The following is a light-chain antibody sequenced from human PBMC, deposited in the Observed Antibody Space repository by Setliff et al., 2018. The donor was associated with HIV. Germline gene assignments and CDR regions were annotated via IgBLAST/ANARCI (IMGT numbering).Light chain of an antibody. CDR3: SSYTSSSTLG. Sequence: LTQPASVSGSPGQSITISCTGTSSDVGGYNYVSWYQQHPGKAPKLKIYEVSNRPSGVSNRFSGSKSGNTASLTISGLQAEDEADYYCSSYTSSSTLGFGTGTKGTVL. CDR1: SSDVGGYNY. J-gene: IGLJ1*01. CDR2: EVS. V-gene: IGLV2-14*01.